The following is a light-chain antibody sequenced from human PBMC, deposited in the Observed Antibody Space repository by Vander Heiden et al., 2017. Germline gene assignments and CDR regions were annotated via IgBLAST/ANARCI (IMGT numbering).Light chain of an antibody. CDR3: AAWDDSLSGVV. CDR2: RNN. CDR1: SSNIGSNY. V-gene: IGLV1-47*01. Sequence: QSVLTQPPSASGTPGQRVTISCSGSSSNIGSNYVYWYKQLPGTAPNLLIYRNNQRPSGVPDRFSGSKSGTSASLAISGLRSEDEADYYCAAWDDSLSGVVFGGGTKLTVL. J-gene: IGLJ2*01.